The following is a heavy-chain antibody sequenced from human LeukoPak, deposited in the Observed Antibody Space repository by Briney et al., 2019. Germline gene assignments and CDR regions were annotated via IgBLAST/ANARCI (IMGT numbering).Heavy chain of an antibody. J-gene: IGHJ6*02. Sequence: TGGSLRLSCAASGFTFSSYWMHWVRQAPGKGLVWVSRIKSDGSDTGYADFVKGRVTISRDNAKNTLYLQMNGLRVDDTAVYYCARQIYSGMDVWGQGTTVTVSS. CDR1: GFTFSSYW. CDR3: ARQIYSGMDV. CDR2: IKSDGSDT. V-gene: IGHV3-74*01.